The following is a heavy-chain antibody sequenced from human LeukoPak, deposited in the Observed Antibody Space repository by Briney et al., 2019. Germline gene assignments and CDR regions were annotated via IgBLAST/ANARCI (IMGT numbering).Heavy chain of an antibody. J-gene: IGHJ4*02. V-gene: IGHV3-20*04. CDR1: GFTFANYA. D-gene: IGHD2-15*01. Sequence: PGGSLRLSCAASGFTFANYAMTWVRQAPGKGLEWVSGISWNSGSIGYADSVRGRFTISRDNAKNSLFLQMNSLRAEDTAVYYCARDLRECSGGSCYIFDYWGQGTLVTVSS. CDR3: ARDLRECSGGSCYIFDY. CDR2: ISWNSGSI.